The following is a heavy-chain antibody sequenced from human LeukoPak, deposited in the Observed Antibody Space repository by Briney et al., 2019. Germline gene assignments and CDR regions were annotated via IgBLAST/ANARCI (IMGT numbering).Heavy chain of an antibody. CDR1: GFTVSSNY. CDR2: FYSGGST. V-gene: IGHV3-66*01. CDR3: ATTSELLWFGEDYGMDV. Sequence: PGGSLRLSCAASGFTVSSNYMSWVRQAPGKGLEWVSVFYSGGSTYYADSVKGRFTISRDNSKNTLYLQMNSLRAEDTAVYYCATTSELLWFGEDYGMDVWGQGTTVTVSS. D-gene: IGHD3-10*01. J-gene: IGHJ6*02.